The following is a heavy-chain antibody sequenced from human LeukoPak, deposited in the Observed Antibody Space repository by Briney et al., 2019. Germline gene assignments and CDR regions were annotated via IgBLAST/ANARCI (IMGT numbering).Heavy chain of an antibody. D-gene: IGHD1-26*01. Sequence: ASVKVSCKASGYTFTSHGISWVRQAPGQGLEWMGWISTYNGNTNYAQKLQGRVTMTRDTSISTAYMELSRLRSDDTAVYYCARGVGPRYFDLWGRGTLVTVSS. CDR2: ISTYNGNT. V-gene: IGHV1-18*01. J-gene: IGHJ2*01. CDR3: ARGVGPRYFDL. CDR1: GYTFTSHG.